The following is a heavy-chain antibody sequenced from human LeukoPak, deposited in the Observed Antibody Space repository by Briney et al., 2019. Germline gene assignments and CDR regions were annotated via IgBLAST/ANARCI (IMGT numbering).Heavy chain of an antibody. CDR1: GGSISSSSYY. Sequence: PSENLSRNCTVSGGSISSSSYYWGWIRQPPGKGLEWIGSIYYSGSTYYNPSLKSRVTISVDTSRNQYSLKLSSVTAPDTAVYYCASSDYGDHVGWFDPWGQGTLVSVSS. CDR3: ASSDYGDHVGWFDP. V-gene: IGHV4-39*07. D-gene: IGHD4-17*01. J-gene: IGHJ5*02. CDR2: IYYSGST.